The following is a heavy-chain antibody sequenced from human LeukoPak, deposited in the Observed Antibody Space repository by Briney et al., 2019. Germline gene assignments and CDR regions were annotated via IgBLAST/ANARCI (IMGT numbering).Heavy chain of an antibody. Sequence: GGSLRLSCAASGFTFDDYAMHWVRQAPGKGLEWVSLISGDGGSTYCADSVKGRFTISRDNSKNSLYLQMNSLRTEDTALYYCARETVYGGNSAYYFDYWGQGTLVTVSS. J-gene: IGHJ4*02. CDR1: GFTFDDYA. V-gene: IGHV3-43*02. CDR2: ISGDGGST. CDR3: ARETVYGGNSAYYFDY. D-gene: IGHD4-23*01.